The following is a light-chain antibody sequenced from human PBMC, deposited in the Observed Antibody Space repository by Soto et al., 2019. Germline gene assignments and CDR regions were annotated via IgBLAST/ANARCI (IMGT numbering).Light chain of an antibody. CDR2: GAS. Sequence: EIVLTQSPATLSLSPGESATLSRRATRSVSSYLAWYQQKPGQAPRLLIYGASTRATGIPARFSGSGSGTEFTLTISSLQSEDFAVYYCQQYNNWPRTFGQGTKVDIK. CDR1: RSVSSY. J-gene: IGKJ1*01. V-gene: IGKV3-15*01. CDR3: QQYNNWPRT.